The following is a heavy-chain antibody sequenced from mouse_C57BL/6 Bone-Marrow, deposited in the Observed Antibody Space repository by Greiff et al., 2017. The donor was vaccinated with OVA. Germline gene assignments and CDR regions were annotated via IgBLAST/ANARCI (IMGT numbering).Heavy chain of an antibody. J-gene: IGHJ2*01. CDR1: GFNIKDDY. CDR2: IDAENGDT. CDR3: TTYRY. Sequence: EVQLQQSGAELVRPGASVKLSCTASGFNIKDDYMHWVKERPEQGLEWIGWIDAENGDTEYASKFQGKANITADTSSKTVYLHLSSQTSEDTAVSYCTTYRYWGQGTTLTVSS. V-gene: IGHV14-4*01.